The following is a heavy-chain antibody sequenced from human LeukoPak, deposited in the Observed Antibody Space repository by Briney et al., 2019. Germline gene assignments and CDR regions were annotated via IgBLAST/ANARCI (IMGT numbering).Heavy chain of an antibody. CDR2: INPNSGDT. D-gene: IGHD6-13*01. Sequence: GASVKVSCKASGFTFTEYNIHWVRQAPGLGLEWMGWINPNSGDTNYDQKFQGRITMSRDTSISTAYMDLSRLRSDDTAVYYCARIKWSAANDWGQGTPVTVSS. J-gene: IGHJ4*02. V-gene: IGHV1-2*02. CDR3: ARIKWSAAND. CDR1: GFTFTEYN.